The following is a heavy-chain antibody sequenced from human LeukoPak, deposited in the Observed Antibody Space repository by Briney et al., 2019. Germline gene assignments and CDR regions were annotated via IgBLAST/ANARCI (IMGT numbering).Heavy chain of an antibody. CDR2: INPGTGGT. J-gene: IGHJ4*02. CDR3: ARHLHFDY. CDR1: GSTFTGFY. V-gene: IGHV1-2*02. Sequence: ASVKVSCKASGSTFTGFYIHWVRQAPGQGLEWMGWINPGTGGTSYAQNFQARVTLTRDTSTSTAYMELNSLRSDDTAVYFCARHLHFDYWGQGTLVSV.